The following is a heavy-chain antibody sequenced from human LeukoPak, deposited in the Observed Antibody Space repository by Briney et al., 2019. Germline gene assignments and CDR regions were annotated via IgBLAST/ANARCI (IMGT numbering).Heavy chain of an antibody. J-gene: IGHJ5*02. CDR3: ARHWLKVAENWFDP. Sequence: SETLSLTCTVSGGSISSSSYYWGWIRQPPGKGLEWIGSIYYSGSTYYNPSLKSRVTISVDTSKNQFSLKLSSVTAADTAVYYCARHWLKVAENWFDPWGQGTLVTVSS. CDR1: GGSISSSSYY. V-gene: IGHV4-39*01. CDR2: IYYSGST. D-gene: IGHD6-19*01.